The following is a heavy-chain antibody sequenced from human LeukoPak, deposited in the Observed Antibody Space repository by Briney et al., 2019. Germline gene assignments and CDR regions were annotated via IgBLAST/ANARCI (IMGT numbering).Heavy chain of an antibody. D-gene: IGHD3-22*01. CDR2: INHSGST. V-gene: IGHV4-34*01. J-gene: IGHJ3*02. CDR1: GGSFSGYY. CDR3: ARDGYYDSSGYLDAFDI. Sequence: SETLSLTCAVYGGSFSGYYWSWIRQPPGKGLEWIGEINHSGSTNYNPSLKSRVTISVDTSKNQLSLKLSSVTAADTAVYYCARDGYYDSSGYLDAFDIWGQGTMVTVSS.